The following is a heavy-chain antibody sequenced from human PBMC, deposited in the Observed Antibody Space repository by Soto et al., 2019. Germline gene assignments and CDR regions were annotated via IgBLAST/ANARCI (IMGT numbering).Heavy chain of an antibody. V-gene: IGHV4-59*01. J-gene: IGHJ4*02. CDR3: ARDGGGGSF. CDR1: GGSISSYY. D-gene: IGHD2-15*01. Sequence: PSETLSLTCTVSGGSISSYYWSWIRQPPGKGLEWIGYIYYSGSTNYNPSLKSRVTISVDTSKNQFSLKLSSVTAADTAVYYCARDGGGGSFWGQGTLVTVAS. CDR2: IYYSGST.